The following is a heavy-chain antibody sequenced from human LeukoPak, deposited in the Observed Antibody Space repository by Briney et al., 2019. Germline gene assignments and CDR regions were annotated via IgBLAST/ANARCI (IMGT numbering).Heavy chain of an antibody. CDR3: AKDVRYFDWTTFDY. CDR2: IRYDGSNK. D-gene: IGHD3-9*01. V-gene: IGHV3-30*02. J-gene: IGHJ4*02. CDR1: RFTFSSYG. Sequence: GGSLRLSCAASRFTFSSYGMHWVCQAPGKGLEWVAFIRYDGSNKYYADSVKGRFTISRDNSKNTLYLQMNSLRAEDTAVYYCAKDVRYFDWTTFDYWGQGTLVTVSS.